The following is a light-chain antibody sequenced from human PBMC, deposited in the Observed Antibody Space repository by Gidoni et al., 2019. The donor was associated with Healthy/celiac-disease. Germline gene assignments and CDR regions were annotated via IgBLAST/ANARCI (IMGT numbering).Light chain of an antibody. Sequence: ELVLTQSPGTLSLSPGERATLSCRASQSVSSSYLAWYQQKPGQAPRLLIYGASSRATGIPERFSGSGSGTDFTLTISRLEPEDFAVYYCQQYGSSPLTFGQGTKVEIK. J-gene: IGKJ1*01. V-gene: IGKV3-20*01. CDR2: GAS. CDR1: QSVSSSY. CDR3: QQYGSSPLT.